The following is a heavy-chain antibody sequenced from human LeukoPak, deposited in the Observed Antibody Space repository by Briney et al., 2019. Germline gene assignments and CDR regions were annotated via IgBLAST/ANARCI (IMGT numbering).Heavy chain of an antibody. CDR2: IYYSGST. V-gene: IGHV4-59*08. Sequence: SETLSLTCTVSGGSISSYYWSWIRQPPGKGLEWIGYIYYSGSTNYNPSLKSRVTISVDTSKNQFSLKLSSVTAADTAVYYCVRPHIDYGDGAFDIWGQGTMVTVSS. J-gene: IGHJ3*02. D-gene: IGHD4-17*01. CDR3: VRPHIDYGDGAFDI. CDR1: GGSISSYY.